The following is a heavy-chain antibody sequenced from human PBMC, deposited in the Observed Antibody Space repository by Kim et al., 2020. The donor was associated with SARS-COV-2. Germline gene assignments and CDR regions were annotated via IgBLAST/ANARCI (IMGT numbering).Heavy chain of an antibody. CDR2: IYHSGST. D-gene: IGHD2-2*01. CDR3: ARGVRPAARSPLFDY. Sequence: SETLSLTCAVSGGSISSSNWWSWVRQPPGKGLEWIGEIYHSGSTNYNPSLKSRVTISVDKSKNQFSLKLSSVTAADTAVYYCARGVRPAARSPLFDYWGQGTLVTVSS. V-gene: IGHV4-4*02. CDR1: GGSISSSNW. J-gene: IGHJ4*02.